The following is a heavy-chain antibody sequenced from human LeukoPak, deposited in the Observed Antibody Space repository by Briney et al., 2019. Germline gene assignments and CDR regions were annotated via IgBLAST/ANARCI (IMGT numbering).Heavy chain of an antibody. CDR3: ARGPYNILTGYSYYFDY. J-gene: IGHJ4*02. CDR1: GFTFSSYS. CDR2: ISSSSSTI. V-gene: IGHV3-48*01. Sequence: PGGSLRLSCAASGFTFSSYSMNWVRQAPGKGLEWVSYISSSSSTIYYADSVKGRFTISRDNAKNSVYLQVNSLRAEDTAVYYCARGPYNILTGYSYYFDYWGQGTLVTVSS. D-gene: IGHD3-9*01.